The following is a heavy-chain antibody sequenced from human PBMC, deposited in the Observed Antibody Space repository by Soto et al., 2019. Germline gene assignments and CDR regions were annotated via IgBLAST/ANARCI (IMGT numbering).Heavy chain of an antibody. D-gene: IGHD4-17*01. Sequence: QVQLVESGGGVVQPGGSLRLSCTASGFTFTTFGIHWVRQAPGKGLEWVALISYDGHNKYYSDSVKGRFTISRDNYKKPLSLKLKSLRAEDTVVYYCAKDLQAYGDYNSYYYGRDVWGQGPTVSVSS. J-gene: IGHJ6*02. CDR2: ISYDGHNK. V-gene: IGHV3-30*18. CDR3: AKDLQAYGDYNSYYYGRDV. CDR1: GFTFTTFG.